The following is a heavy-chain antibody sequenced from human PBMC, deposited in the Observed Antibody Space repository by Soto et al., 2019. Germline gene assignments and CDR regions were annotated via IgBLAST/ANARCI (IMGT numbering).Heavy chain of an antibody. D-gene: IGHD3-22*01. Sequence: QVQLQESGPGLVKPSQTLSLTCTVSGGSITSDDYYWSWIRQPPGKGLEWIGNIYYRGTSYNNTSLKSRLPISVDTSKDQFSLTLSSVTAADTAVYYCARGSYYDGSHYYTAFDFWGQGTLVTVSS. CDR2: IYYRGTS. CDR3: ARGSYYDGSHYYTAFDF. V-gene: IGHV4-30-4*01. CDR1: GGSITSDDYY. J-gene: IGHJ4*02.